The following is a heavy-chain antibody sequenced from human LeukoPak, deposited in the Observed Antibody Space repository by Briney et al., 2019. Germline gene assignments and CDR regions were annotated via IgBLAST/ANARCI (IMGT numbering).Heavy chain of an antibody. V-gene: IGHV1-8*01. CDR2: MNPNSGNT. J-gene: IGHJ6*03. D-gene: IGHD3-3*01. Sequence: GASVKVSCKASGYTFTSYDINWVRQATGQGLEWMGWMNPNSGNTGHAQKFQGRVTMTRNTSISTAYMELSSLRSEDTAVYYCARAKGDYDFWSGYPYMDVWGKGTTVTVSS. CDR3: ARAKGDYDFWSGYPYMDV. CDR1: GYTFTSYD.